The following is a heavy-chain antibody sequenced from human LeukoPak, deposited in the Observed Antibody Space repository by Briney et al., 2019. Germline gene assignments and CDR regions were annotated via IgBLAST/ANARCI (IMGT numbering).Heavy chain of an antibody. Sequence: GGSLRPSCAASEFTFSSYAVSWVRQAPGKGLEWVSAISGSGGSTYYADSVKGRFTISRDNSKNTLYLQMNSLRAEDTAVYYCAKDQVTMVRGVSYYYYYGMDVWGQGTTVTVSS. CDR1: EFTFSSYA. D-gene: IGHD3-10*01. J-gene: IGHJ6*02. CDR3: AKDQVTMVRGVSYYYYYGMDV. CDR2: ISGSGGST. V-gene: IGHV3-23*01.